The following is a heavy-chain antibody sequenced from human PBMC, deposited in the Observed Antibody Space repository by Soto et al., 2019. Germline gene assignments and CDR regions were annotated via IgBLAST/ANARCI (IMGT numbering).Heavy chain of an antibody. V-gene: IGHV4-4*02. CDR3: ASRDTRTSVEY. CDR1: VGSFTSNNW. D-gene: IGHD1-7*01. CDR2: IYRTGST. J-gene: IGHJ4*02. Sequence: SETLSLTCAFSVGSFTSNNWWTWVRQPPGQGLEWIGEIYRTGSTNYNPSLKSRVTISLDKSENQFSLKVTSLTAADTAVYYCASRDTRTSVEYWGQGTLVIVS.